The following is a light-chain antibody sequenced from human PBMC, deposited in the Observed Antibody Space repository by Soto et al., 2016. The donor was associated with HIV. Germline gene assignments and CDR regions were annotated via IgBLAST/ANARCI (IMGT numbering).Light chain of an antibody. Sequence: SYVLTQPPSVSVAPGKTARITCGGNNIGSKSVHWYQQKPGQAPVLVVYDDSGRPSEIPERFPGSNSGNTATLTISKVEAGDEADYYCQVWDSSTDHGVFGGGTKLT. CDR2: DDS. V-gene: IGLV3-21*03. CDR3: QVWDSSTDHGV. CDR1: NIGSKS. J-gene: IGLJ3*02.